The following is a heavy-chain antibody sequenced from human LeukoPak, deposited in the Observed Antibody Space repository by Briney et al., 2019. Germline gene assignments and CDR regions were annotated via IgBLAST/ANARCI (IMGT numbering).Heavy chain of an antibody. J-gene: IGHJ6*02. CDR3: ASLAPNLYSSSWYGVSRYYYYYGMDV. Sequence: PGGSLRLSCTASGLTFTGYTMNWVRQAPGKGLEWVANIKQDGSEKYYVDSVKGRFTISRDNAKNSLYLQMNSLRAEDTAVYYCASLAPNLYSSSWYGVSRYYYYYGMDVWGQGTTVTVSS. CDR2: IKQDGSEK. D-gene: IGHD6-13*01. V-gene: IGHV3-7*01. CDR1: GLTFTGYT.